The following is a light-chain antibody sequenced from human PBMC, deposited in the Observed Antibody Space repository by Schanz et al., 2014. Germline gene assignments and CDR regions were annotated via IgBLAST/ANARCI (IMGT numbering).Light chain of an antibody. CDR1: SSDVGSYNH. CDR2: DVS. CDR3: SSYTSRSTRV. J-gene: IGLJ1*01. Sequence: QSALTQPASVSGSPGQSITISCTGTSSDVGSYNHVSWYQQRPGKAPKLLIYDVSNRPSGVSNRFSGSKSGNTASLTISGLQAEDEADYYCSSYTSRSTRVFGTGTKLTVL. V-gene: IGLV2-14*01.